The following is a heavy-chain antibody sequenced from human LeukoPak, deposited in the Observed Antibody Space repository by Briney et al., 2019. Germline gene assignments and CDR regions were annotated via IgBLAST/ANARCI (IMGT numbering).Heavy chain of an antibody. Sequence: GGSLRLSCAASGFKFSSYAMSWVRQSPGKGLEWVSSITFSGRGTYYADSVKGRFTISRDNSKNTLFLQMNSLRAEDTAIYHCAGGDTAWYYFEYWGQGTLVTVSS. V-gene: IGHV3-23*01. CDR3: AGGDTAWYYFEY. J-gene: IGHJ4*02. CDR1: GFKFSSYA. D-gene: IGHD2-21*02. CDR2: ITFSGRGT.